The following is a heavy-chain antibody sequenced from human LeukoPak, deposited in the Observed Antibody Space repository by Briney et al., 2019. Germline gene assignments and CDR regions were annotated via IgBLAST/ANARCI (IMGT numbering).Heavy chain of an antibody. CDR3: ATEYWYRHDY. CDR2: IDKDGSGT. Sequence: GGSLRLPCATSGFNFNYYFMAWVRQAPGKGLEWLATIDKDGSGTEYIDSVRGRFTISRDNTKKSIHLQMSSLSADDTAVYFCATEYWYRHDYWGQGTLVTVSS. J-gene: IGHJ4*02. V-gene: IGHV3-7*01. CDR1: GFNFNYYF. D-gene: IGHD6-13*01.